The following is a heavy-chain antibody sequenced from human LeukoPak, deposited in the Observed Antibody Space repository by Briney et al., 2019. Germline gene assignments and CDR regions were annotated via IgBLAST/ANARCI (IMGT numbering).Heavy chain of an antibody. CDR1: GGSFSGYY. CDR2: MNHSAST. V-gene: IGHV4-34*01. J-gene: IGHJ5*02. Sequence: SETLSLTCAVYGGSFSGYYWSWIRQPPGKGVEWIGEMNHSASTNYNPSLKCRVTISVDTSKKQFSLKLSSVTAADTAVYYCARKSLDNWVDPWGQGTLVPVSS. CDR3: ARKSLDNWVDP.